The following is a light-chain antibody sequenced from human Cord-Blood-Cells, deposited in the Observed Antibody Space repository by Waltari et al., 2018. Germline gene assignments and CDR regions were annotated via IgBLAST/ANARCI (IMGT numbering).Light chain of an antibody. J-gene: IGLJ1*01. CDR1: SSNNVAGSD. V-gene: IGLV1-40*01. CDR3: QSYDSRLSGSYV. Sequence: QSVLPQPPSVSGAPGQRVTISCIGCSSNNVAGSDVDMSQQLPGTAPKLLLLGNSKRPSGVPDPFPGSKSGTAASLAITVRQAEDGADYYCQSYDSRLSGSYVFGTGTKVTVL. CDR2: GNS.